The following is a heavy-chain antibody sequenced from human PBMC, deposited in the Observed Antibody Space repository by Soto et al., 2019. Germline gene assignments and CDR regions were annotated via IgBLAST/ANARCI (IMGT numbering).Heavy chain of an antibody. CDR1: GGSISSGGYY. D-gene: IGHD2-21*02. CDR2: IHYSGSI. V-gene: IGHV4-31*03. Sequence: SETLSLTCTVSGGSISSGGYYWSWIRQHPGKGLEWIGYIHYSGSIIYNPSFKSRVTISVDTSKNQFSLQLNSVTAADTAVYFCAREDDGGDRDYYGLDVWGQGTTVTVSS. J-gene: IGHJ6*02. CDR3: AREDDGGDRDYYGLDV.